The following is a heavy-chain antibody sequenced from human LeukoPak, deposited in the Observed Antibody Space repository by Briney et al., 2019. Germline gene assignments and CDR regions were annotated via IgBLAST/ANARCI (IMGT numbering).Heavy chain of an antibody. Sequence: SETLSLTCTVSGGSISSGDYYWSWIRQPPGKGLEWIGYIYYSGSTYYNPSLKSRVTISVDTSKNQFSLKLSSVTAADTAVYYCARDPISMVRGVIPHSDYWGQGTLVTVSS. CDR1: GGSISSGDYY. CDR3: ARDPISMVRGVIPHSDY. CDR2: IYYSGST. J-gene: IGHJ4*02. D-gene: IGHD3-10*01. V-gene: IGHV4-30-4*08.